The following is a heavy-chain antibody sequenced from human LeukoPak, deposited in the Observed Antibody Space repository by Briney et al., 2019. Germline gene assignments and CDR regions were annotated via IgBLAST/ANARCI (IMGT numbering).Heavy chain of an antibody. V-gene: IGHV1-69*05. CDR1: GGTFSSYA. D-gene: IGHD3-22*01. CDR2: IIPIFGTA. Sequence: SVKVSCKASGGTFSSYAISWVRQAPGQGLEWMGGIIPIFGTANYAQKFQGRVTITTDESTSTAYMELSSLRSDDTAVYYCARDPHDYDSSGYPNYYFDYWGQGTLVAVSS. CDR3: ARDPHDYDSSGYPNYYFDY. J-gene: IGHJ4*02.